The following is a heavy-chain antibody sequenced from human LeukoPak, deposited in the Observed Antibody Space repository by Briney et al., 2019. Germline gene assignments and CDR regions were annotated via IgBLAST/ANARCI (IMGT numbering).Heavy chain of an antibody. CDR1: GFTFDDYA. Sequence: GGSLRLSCAASGFTFDDYAMHWVRQAPGKGLEWVSLISGDGGSTCYADSVKGRFTISRDNSKNSLYLQMNSLRTEDTALYYCATYCSGGSCRRHDAFDIWGQGTMVTVSS. V-gene: IGHV3-43*02. J-gene: IGHJ3*02. CDR3: ATYCSGGSCRRHDAFDI. CDR2: ISGDGGST. D-gene: IGHD2-15*01.